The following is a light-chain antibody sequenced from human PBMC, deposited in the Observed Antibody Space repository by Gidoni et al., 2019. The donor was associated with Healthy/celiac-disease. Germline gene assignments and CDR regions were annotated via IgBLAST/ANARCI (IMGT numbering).Light chain of an antibody. CDR3: QQYYSTPPWT. V-gene: IGKV4-1*01. CDR1: QRVLYSSNTKNY. Sequence: DIVMTQSPDSLAVALGERATINCQSSQRVLYSSNTKNYLAWYQQKPGQPPKLLIYWASTRESGVPDRFSGSESGTDFTLTISSLQAEDVAVYYCQQYYSTPPWTFGQGTKVEIK. CDR2: WAS. J-gene: IGKJ1*01.